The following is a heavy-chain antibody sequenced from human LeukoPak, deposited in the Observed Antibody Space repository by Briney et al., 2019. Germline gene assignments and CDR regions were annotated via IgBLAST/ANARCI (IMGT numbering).Heavy chain of an antibody. J-gene: IGHJ6*03. Sequence: GGSLRLSCAASGFTFSSYAMSWVRQAPGKGLEWVSAISGSGGSTYYADSVKGRFTISRDNSKNTLYLQMNSLRAEDTAVYYCAKKWGVYSAYYYYMDVWGKRTTVTVSS. D-gene: IGHD1-26*01. V-gene: IGHV3-23*01. CDR1: GFTFSSYA. CDR2: ISGSGGST. CDR3: AKKWGVYSAYYYYMDV.